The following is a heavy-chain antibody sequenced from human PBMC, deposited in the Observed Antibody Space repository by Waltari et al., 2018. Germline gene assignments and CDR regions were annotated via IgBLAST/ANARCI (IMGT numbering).Heavy chain of an antibody. CDR3: ARHQAGNFDY. V-gene: IGHV4-39*01. D-gene: IGHD6-19*01. CDR1: GGSIRSSSYY. CDR2: IYYSGST. Sequence: QLQLQESGPGLVKPSETLSLTCTVSGGSIRSSSYYWGWIRQPPGKGLEWIGSIYYSGSTYYNPSLKSRVTISVDTSKNQFSLKLSSVTAADTAVYYCARHQAGNFDYWGQGTLVTVSS. J-gene: IGHJ4*02.